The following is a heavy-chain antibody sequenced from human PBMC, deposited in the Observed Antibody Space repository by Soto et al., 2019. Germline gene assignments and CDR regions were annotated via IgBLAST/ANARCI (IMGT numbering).Heavy chain of an antibody. J-gene: IGHJ4*02. V-gene: IGHV3-53*01. CDR2: IYSGGST. Sequence: GGSLRLSCAASGFTVSSNYMSWVRQAPGKGLEWVSVIYSGGSTYYADSVKGRFTISRDKSKNTLYLQMNSLRAEDTAVYYCARAPFSYYFDYWGQGTLVTVSS. D-gene: IGHD3-3*01. CDR1: GFTVSSNY. CDR3: ARAPFSYYFDY.